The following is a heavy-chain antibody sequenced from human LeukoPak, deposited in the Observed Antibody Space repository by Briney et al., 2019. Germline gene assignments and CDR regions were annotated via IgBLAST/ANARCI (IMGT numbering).Heavy chain of an antibody. CDR1: GFTFSSYA. D-gene: IGHD1-26*01. J-gene: IGHJ4*02. CDR3: AKGKVVGATTVDYFDY. Sequence: PGGSLRLSCTASGFTFSSYAMSWVRQAPGKGLEWVSAISGSGGSTYYADSVKGRFTISRDNSKNTLYLQMNSLRAEDTAVYYCAKGKVVGATTVDYFDYWGQGTLVTVSS. CDR2: ISGSGGST. V-gene: IGHV3-23*01.